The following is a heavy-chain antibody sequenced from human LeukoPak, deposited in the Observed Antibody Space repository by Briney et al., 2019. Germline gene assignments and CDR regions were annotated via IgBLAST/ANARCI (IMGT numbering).Heavy chain of an antibody. CDR1: GFTFSSYA. CDR3: AKAAGFMVRGVISDY. D-gene: IGHD3-10*01. Sequence: PGGSLRLSCAASGFTFSSYAMSWVRQAPGKGLEWVSGISGSSSSTYYADSVKGRFTISRDNSKNTLYLQMNSLRAEDTAVYYCAKAAGFMVRGVISDYWGQGTLVTVSS. CDR2: ISGSSSST. V-gene: IGHV3-23*01. J-gene: IGHJ4*02.